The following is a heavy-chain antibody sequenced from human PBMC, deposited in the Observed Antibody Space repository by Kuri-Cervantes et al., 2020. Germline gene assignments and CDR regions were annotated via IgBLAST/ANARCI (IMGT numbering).Heavy chain of an antibody. J-gene: IGHJ6*02. V-gene: IGHV3-30*03. Sequence: GESLKISCAASGFTFSSYRMNWVRQAPGKGLEWVAVISYDGSNKYYADSVKGRFTISRDKSKNTLYLQMNSLRAEDTAVYYCAMVGVVRGAQADGMEVWGQGTTVTVSS. CDR1: GFTFSSYR. CDR3: AMVGVVRGAQADGMEV. CDR2: ISYDGSNK. D-gene: IGHD3-10*01.